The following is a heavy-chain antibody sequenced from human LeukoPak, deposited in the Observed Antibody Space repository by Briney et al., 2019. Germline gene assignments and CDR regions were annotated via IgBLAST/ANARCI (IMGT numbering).Heavy chain of an antibody. D-gene: IGHD5-24*01. V-gene: IGHV3-48*03. CDR2: ITGSGDTT. J-gene: IGHJ3*01. CDR3: ARAGGDGYNPLL. Sequence: GGSLRLSCAASGFTFSSSEMNWVRQAPGKGLEWVSYITGSGDTTYYADSVKGRFTISRDNARNSLYLQMNSLRAEDTAVYYCARAGGDGYNPLLWGQGTMVTVSS. CDR1: GFTFSSSE.